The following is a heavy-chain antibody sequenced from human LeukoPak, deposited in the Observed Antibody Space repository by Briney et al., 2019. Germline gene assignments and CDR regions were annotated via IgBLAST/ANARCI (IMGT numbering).Heavy chain of an antibody. J-gene: IGHJ4*02. CDR3: SEGYFEPFDH. CDR2: LSYTGKT. D-gene: IGHD2/OR15-2a*01. CDR1: GVSVSTSH. Sequence: SETLSLTCNVSGVSVSTSHWSWIRQRPGKGLEWIGCLSYTGKTDYNPSLKSRVSISLGSSNNHFSLKLTSVTAADTAVYYCSEGYFEPFDHWGQGILVTVSS. V-gene: IGHV4-59*02.